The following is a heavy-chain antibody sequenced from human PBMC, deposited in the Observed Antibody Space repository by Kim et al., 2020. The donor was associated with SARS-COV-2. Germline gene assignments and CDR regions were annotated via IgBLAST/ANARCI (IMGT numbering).Heavy chain of an antibody. CDR3: ARGYDILTGYLPLDY. CDR1: GYTFTSYG. J-gene: IGHJ4*02. V-gene: IGHV1-18*01. Sequence: ASVKVSCKASGYTFTSYGISWVRQAPGQGLEWMGWISAYNGNTNYAQKLQGRVTMTTDTSTSTAYMELRSLRSDDTAVYYCARGYDILTGYLPLDYWGQGTLVTVSS. CDR2: ISAYNGNT. D-gene: IGHD3-9*01.